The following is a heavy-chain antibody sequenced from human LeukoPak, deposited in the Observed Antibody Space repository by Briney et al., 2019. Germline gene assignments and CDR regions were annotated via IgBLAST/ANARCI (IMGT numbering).Heavy chain of an antibody. CDR3: ARDRRYSYGAHFDY. Sequence: GGSLRLSCAASGFTFSSYSMNWVRQAPGKGLEWVSYISSSSSTIYYADSVKGRFTISRDNAKDSLYLQMNSLRAEDTAVYYCARDRRYSYGAHFDYWGQGTLVTVSS. J-gene: IGHJ4*02. CDR2: ISSSSSTI. CDR1: GFTFSSYS. V-gene: IGHV3-48*01. D-gene: IGHD5-18*01.